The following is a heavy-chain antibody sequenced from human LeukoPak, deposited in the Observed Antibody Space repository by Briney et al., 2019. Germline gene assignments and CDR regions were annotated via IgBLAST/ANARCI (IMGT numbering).Heavy chain of an antibody. CDR1: GYTFTGYY. J-gene: IGHJ5*02. CDR3: ATLYCSSTSCLDP. V-gene: IGHV1-2*02. D-gene: IGHD2-2*01. CDR2: INPNSGGT. Sequence: ASVKVSRKASGYTFTGYYMHWVRQAPGQGLEWMGWINPNSGGTNYAQKFQGRVTMTRDTSISTAYMELSRLRSDDTAVYYCATLYCSSTSCLDPWGQGTLVAVSS.